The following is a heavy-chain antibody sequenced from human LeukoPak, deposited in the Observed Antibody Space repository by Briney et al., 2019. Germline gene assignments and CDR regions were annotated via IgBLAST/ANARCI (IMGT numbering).Heavy chain of an antibody. CDR2: ISSSGGGT. V-gene: IGHV3-23*01. CDR3: AXAVXXXXXXXXY. D-gene: IGHD4-17*01. CDR1: GFTFSSYT. Sequence: GGSLRLSCAASGFTFSSYTLTWVRQAPGKGLEWVSAISSSGGGTYYADSVKGPFTISRDNSGNTLYLQMNSLRAEDTAVYYCAXAVXXXXXXXXYWXXGSXXTVS. J-gene: IGHJ4*01.